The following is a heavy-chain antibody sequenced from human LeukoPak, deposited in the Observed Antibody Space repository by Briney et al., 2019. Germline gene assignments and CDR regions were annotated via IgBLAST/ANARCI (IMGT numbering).Heavy chain of an antibody. V-gene: IGHV3-23*01. CDR2: IGASGGST. Sequence: PGGSLRLSCATSGFTFSSYAMSWVRLAPGKGLEWVSGIGASGGSTYYADSVKGRFTISRDNSKNTLYLQMNSLRTEDTAVYYCAKAEGYDILTGLDYWGQGTLVTVSS. D-gene: IGHD3-9*01. CDR1: GFTFSSYA. J-gene: IGHJ4*02. CDR3: AKAEGYDILTGLDY.